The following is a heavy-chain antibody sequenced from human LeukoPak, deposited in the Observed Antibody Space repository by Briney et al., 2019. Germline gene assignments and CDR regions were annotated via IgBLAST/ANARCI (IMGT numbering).Heavy chain of an antibody. CDR3: ARALRYFDWLVEYYYYMDV. CDR2: MNPNSGNT. J-gene: IGHJ6*03. D-gene: IGHD3-9*01. Sequence: GASVKVSCKASGYTFTSYGISWVRQAPGQGLEGMGWMNPNSGNTGYAQKFQGRVTMTRNTSISTAYMELSSLRSEDTAVYYCARALRYFDWLVEYYYYMDVWGKGTTVTISS. V-gene: IGHV1-8*02. CDR1: GYTFTSYG.